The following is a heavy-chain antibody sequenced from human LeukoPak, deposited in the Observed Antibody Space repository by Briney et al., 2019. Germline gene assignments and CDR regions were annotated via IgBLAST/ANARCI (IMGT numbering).Heavy chain of an antibody. CDR2: ISTTGTT. CDR3: ARAPSDIYFDY. Sequence: SSETLSLTCTVSGGSLSTYYWSWIRQPAGKGLEWIGRISTTGTTNYNPSLKSRVTMSVDMSKNQFSLNLNSVTAADTAVYFCARAPSDIYFDYWGQGVLVTVSS. J-gene: IGHJ4*02. CDR1: GGSLSTYY. V-gene: IGHV4-4*07.